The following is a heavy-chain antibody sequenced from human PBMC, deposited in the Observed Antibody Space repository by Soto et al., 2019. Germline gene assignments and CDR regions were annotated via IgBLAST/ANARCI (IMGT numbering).Heavy chain of an antibody. D-gene: IGHD2-2*02. CDR3: ASSLGYCSSTSCDSGYYYGMDV. V-gene: IGHV1-2*04. J-gene: IGHJ6*02. CDR2: INPNSGGT. Sequence: GASVKVSCKASGYTFTGYYMHWVRQAPGQGLEWKGWINPNSGGTNYAQKFQGWVTMTRDTSISTAYMELSRLRSDDTAVYYCASSLGYCSSTSCDSGYYYGMDVWGQGTTVTVSS. CDR1: GYTFTGYY.